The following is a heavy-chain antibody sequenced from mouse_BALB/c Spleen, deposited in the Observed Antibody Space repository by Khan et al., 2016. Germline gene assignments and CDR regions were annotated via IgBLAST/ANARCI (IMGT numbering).Heavy chain of an antibody. J-gene: IGHJ3*01. Sequence: QVQLQQSGAELAKPGASVKMSCKASGYTFTSYWMHWVKQRPGQGLEWIGYINPSTGYTEYNQKFKDKATLTADKSYSTAYMQLSSMTSEDSAVYYGACQDSSGPWFAYLGQGTLVTVSA. CDR1: GYTFTSYW. CDR3: ACQDSSGPWFAY. CDR2: INPSTGYT. D-gene: IGHD3-2*01. V-gene: IGHV1-7*01.